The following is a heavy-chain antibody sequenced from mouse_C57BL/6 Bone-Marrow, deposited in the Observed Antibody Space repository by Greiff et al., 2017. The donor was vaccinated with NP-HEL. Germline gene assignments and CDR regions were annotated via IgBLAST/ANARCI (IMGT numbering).Heavy chain of an antibody. Sequence: VKLMESGAELVRPGASVTLSCKASGYTFTDYEMHWVKQTPVHGLEWIGAIDPETGGTAYNQKFKGKAILTADKSSSTAYMELRSLTSEDSAVYYCTRPNYYGSSYWYFDVWGTGTTVTVSS. CDR2: IDPETGGT. CDR3: TRPNYYGSSYWYFDV. CDR1: GYTFTDYE. V-gene: IGHV1-15*01. D-gene: IGHD1-1*01. J-gene: IGHJ1*03.